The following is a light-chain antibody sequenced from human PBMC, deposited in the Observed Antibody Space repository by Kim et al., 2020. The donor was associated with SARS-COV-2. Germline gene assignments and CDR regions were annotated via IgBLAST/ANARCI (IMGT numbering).Light chain of an antibody. Sequence: LSPGDGATRSCRASQGISSTYLAWYQQKPGQAPRLLLYGASQRAAAIPDRFSGGGSGTDFTLTISRLEPEDFAVYFCQQSYNSPTFGQGTKVDIK. J-gene: IGKJ1*01. CDR2: GAS. V-gene: IGKV3-20*01. CDR3: QQSYNSPT. CDR1: QGISSTY.